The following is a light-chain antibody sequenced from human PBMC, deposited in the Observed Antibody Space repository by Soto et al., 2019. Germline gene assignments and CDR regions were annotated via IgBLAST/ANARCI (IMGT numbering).Light chain of an antibody. V-gene: IGKV1-5*01. CDR3: QHYNSYGT. J-gene: IGKJ1*01. CDR1: QSIYRC. Sequence: DSQLTQSHSTLPPSVGDRVAITCRASQSIYRCLAWYQKKPGKATKILIYHASSLATGVPSRFSGSGSGTEFTLTITSVPPDDFATYYCQHYNSYGTFGQGTKVHIK. CDR2: HAS.